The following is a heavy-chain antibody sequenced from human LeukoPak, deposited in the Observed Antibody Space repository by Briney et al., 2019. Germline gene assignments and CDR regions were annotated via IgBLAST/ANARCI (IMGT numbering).Heavy chain of an antibody. CDR1: GFTFSSYW. J-gene: IGHJ6*03. D-gene: IGHD3-10*01. V-gene: IGHV3-7*01. CDR2: IKQDGSEK. Sequence: GGSLRLSCAASGFTFSSYWMSWVRQAPGKGLEWVANIKQDGSEKYYVDSVKGRFTISRDNAKNSLSLQLNSLRAEDTAGYYCARLVGYYYDYMDVWGKGTTVTVSS. CDR3: ARLVGYYYDYMDV.